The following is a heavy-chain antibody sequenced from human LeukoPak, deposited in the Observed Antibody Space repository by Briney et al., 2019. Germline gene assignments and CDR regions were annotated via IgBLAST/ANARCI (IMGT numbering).Heavy chain of an antibody. CDR3: ARASSGTYYFFDY. D-gene: IGHD1-26*01. Sequence: PSETLSLTCTVSGGSISSYSWNWIRQPAGKGLEWIGRIYTSGSTNYNPSLKSRVTMSVDTSKNQFSLKLTSVTAAATAGYFCARASSGTYYFFDYWGQGTLVTVSS. J-gene: IGHJ4*02. CDR1: GGSISSYS. V-gene: IGHV4-4*07. CDR2: IYTSGST.